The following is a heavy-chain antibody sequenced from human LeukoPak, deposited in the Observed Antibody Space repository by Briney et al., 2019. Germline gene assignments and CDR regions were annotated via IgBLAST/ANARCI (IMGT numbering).Heavy chain of an antibody. CDR2: INHSGST. J-gene: IGHJ4*03. D-gene: IGHD4-17*01. CDR3: ARRSTVTTLGAAFDY. CDR1: GGSFSGYY. Sequence: PSETLSLTCAVYGGSFSGYYWSWIRQPPGKGLEWIGEINHSGSTNYNPSLKSRVTISVDTTKNQFSLKLSSVTAADTAVYYCARRSTVTTLGAAFDYWGKGTTVTISS. V-gene: IGHV4-34*01.